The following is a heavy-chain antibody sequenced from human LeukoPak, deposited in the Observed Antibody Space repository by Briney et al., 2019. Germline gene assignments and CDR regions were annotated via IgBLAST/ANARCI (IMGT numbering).Heavy chain of an antibody. V-gene: IGHV4-39*07. Sequence: SETLSLTCTVSGGSISSSSYYWGWIRQPPGKGLEWIGSIYYSGSTYYNPSLKSRVTISVDTSKNQFSLKLSSVTAADTAVYYCARDKGRGYYIDYWGQGTLVTVSS. J-gene: IGHJ4*02. CDR2: IYYSGST. CDR3: ARDKGRGYYIDY. D-gene: IGHD3-22*01. CDR1: GGSISSSSYY.